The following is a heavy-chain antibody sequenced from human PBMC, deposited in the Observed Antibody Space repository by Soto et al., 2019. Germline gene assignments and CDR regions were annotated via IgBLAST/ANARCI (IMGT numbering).Heavy chain of an antibody. J-gene: IGHJ6*02. CDR1: GDTLTNHA. V-gene: IGHV1-69*12. CDR2: ITPIYATT. Sequence: QVHLVQSGAEEKKAGSSVKVSCKASGDTLTNHAVSWVRQAPGQGLEWMGGITPIYATTNIAQKFHGRLTFSADESSGTVYMELQRLTSGDTAVLYCAQGNAVMGHYDVSVWGQGTTVIVSS. D-gene: IGHD5-12*01. CDR3: AQGNAVMGHYDVSV.